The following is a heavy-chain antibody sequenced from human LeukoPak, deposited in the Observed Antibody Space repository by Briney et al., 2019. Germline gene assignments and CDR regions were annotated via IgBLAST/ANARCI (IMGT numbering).Heavy chain of an antibody. J-gene: IGHJ4*02. CDR2: INHSGST. Sequence: SETLSLTCAVYGGSFSGYYWSWIRQPPGKGLEWIGEINHSGSTNYNPSLKSRVTISVDTSKNQFSLKLSSVTAADTAVYYCARDASRGWHLDYWGQGTLVTVSS. D-gene: IGHD3-22*01. V-gene: IGHV4-34*01. CDR1: GGSFSGYY. CDR3: ARDASRGWHLDY.